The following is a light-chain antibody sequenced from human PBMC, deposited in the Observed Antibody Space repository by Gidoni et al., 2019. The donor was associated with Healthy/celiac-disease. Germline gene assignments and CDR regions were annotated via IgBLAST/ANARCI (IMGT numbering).Light chain of an antibody. Sequence: QSALTQPDSVSGSPGQSITISCTGTSSDVGVYNYVSWYQQHPGKAPKLMIYEVSNRPSGVSNRFSGSKSGNTASLTISGLQAEDEADYYCSSYTSSSTLVFGTGTKVTVL. CDR3: SSYTSSSTLV. V-gene: IGLV2-14*01. CDR2: EVS. J-gene: IGLJ1*01. CDR1: SSDVGVYNY.